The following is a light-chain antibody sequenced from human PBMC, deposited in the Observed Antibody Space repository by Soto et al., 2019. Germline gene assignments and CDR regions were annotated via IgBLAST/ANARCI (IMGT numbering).Light chain of an antibody. CDR1: QSVISRY. J-gene: IGKJ5*01. CDR3: QQYSNWHPIT. V-gene: IGKV3-20*01. Sequence: EFVLTQSPGTLSLSPGERATLSCRASQSVISRYLAWYQQKPGQAPRLLIYGASSRATGIPDRFTGSGSGTDFTLTISRLEHEDFAVYYCQQYSNWHPITFGQGTRLEIK. CDR2: GAS.